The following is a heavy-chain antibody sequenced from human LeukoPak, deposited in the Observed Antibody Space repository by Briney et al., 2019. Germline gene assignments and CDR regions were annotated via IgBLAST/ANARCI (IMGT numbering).Heavy chain of an antibody. CDR2: ISAYNGNT. Sequence: APVKVSCKASGYTFTSYGISWVRQAPGQGLEWMGWISAYNGNTNYAQKLQGRVTMTTDTSTSTAYMELRSLRSDDTAVYYCARDRDYGSGSFPTYYYYYGMDVWGQGTTVTVSS. V-gene: IGHV1-18*01. J-gene: IGHJ6*02. CDR1: GYTFTSYG. D-gene: IGHD3-10*01. CDR3: ARDRDYGSGSFPTYYYYYGMDV.